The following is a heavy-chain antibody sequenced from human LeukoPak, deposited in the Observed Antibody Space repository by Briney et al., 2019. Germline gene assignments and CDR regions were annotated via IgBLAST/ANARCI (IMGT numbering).Heavy chain of an antibody. V-gene: IGHV3-23*01. CDR3: AKDRPNYYGSNGHYYRRDGDY. CDR2: ITSSGDGT. Sequence: GGSLRLSCAASGFSFSIYAMSWVRQAPGKGLQWASSITSSGDGTYYADSVKGRFTISRDNSENMLYLQMNSLRVEDTAVYFCAKDRPNYYGSNGHYYRRDGDYWGQGTLVTVSS. J-gene: IGHJ4*02. CDR1: GFSFSIYA. D-gene: IGHD3-22*01.